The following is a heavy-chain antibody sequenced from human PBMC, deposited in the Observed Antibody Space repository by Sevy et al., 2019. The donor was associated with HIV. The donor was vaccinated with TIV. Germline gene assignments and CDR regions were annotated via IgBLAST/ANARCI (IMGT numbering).Heavy chain of an antibody. V-gene: IGHV3-7*01. CDR2: IKQDGSEK. D-gene: IGHD3-3*01. CDR3: ARPCAYYDFWSGYPGAFDI. CDR1: GFTFSSYW. Sequence: GGSLRLSCAASGFTFSSYWMSWVRQAPGKGLEWVANIKQDGSEKYYVDSVKGRFTISRDNAKNSLYLQMNSLRAEETAVYYCARPCAYYDFWSGYPGAFDIWGQGTMVTVSS. J-gene: IGHJ3*02.